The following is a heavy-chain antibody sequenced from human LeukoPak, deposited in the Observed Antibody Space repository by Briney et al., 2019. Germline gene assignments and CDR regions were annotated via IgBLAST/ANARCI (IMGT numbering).Heavy chain of an antibody. CDR1: GYGFTSYW. Sequence: GESLRISCKGSGYGFTSYWISWVRQMPGKGLEWMGRIDPSDSYTNHSPSFQGHVTISADKSISTAYLQWSSLKASDTAMYYCARRQSSSCDYWGQGTLVTVSS. CDR2: IDPSDSYT. V-gene: IGHV5-10-1*01. J-gene: IGHJ4*02. CDR3: ARRQSSSCDY. D-gene: IGHD6-13*01.